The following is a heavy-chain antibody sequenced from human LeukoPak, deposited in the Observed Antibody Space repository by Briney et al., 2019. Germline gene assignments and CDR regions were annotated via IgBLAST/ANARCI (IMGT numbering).Heavy chain of an antibody. Sequence: EPSETLSLTCTVSGGSISSYYWSWIRQPPGKGLEWIGYIYYSGSTNYNPSLKSRVTISVDTSKNQFSLKLSSVTAADTAVYYCARGMADISILYYYYYMDVWGKGTTVTISS. CDR1: GGSISSYY. CDR3: ARGMADISILYYYYYMDV. V-gene: IGHV4-59*01. D-gene: IGHD3-3*02. J-gene: IGHJ6*03. CDR2: IYYSGST.